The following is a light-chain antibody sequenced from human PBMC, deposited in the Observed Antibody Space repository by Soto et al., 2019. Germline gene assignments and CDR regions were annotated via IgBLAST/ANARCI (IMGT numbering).Light chain of an antibody. V-gene: IGKV1-39*01. J-gene: IGKJ3*01. CDR2: AAS. CDR1: QSISSY. Sequence: DIQMTQSPSSLSASVGDRVTITCRASQSISSYLNWYQQKPGKAPKLLIYAASSLQSGVPSRFSGSGSGTDFTLTISSLQPEDFTTCYSPQSSRTPFTSGSGTKVDIK. CDR3: PQSSRTPFT.